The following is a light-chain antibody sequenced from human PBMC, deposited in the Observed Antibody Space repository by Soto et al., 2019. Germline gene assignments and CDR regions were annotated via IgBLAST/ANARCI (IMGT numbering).Light chain of an antibody. CDR2: GGT. CDR3: QYYGSSYLS. CDR1: QRVSKSN. V-gene: IGKV3-20*01. Sequence: EIVLTQSPVTLTLSPGERAALSCRASQRVSKSNIAWYQHKTGQAPKLLIYGGTKKTSGRPERFRGSRACTFFTVNICRLDHKHSAVYYYQYYGSSYLSFGRGTRVEIK. J-gene: IGKJ2*01.